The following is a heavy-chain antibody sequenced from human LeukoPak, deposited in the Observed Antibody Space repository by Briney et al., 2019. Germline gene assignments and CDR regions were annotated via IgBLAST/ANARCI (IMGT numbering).Heavy chain of an antibody. Sequence: PGGSLRLSCAASGFTFSSYAMSWVRQAPGKGLEWVSAISGSGGSTYYADSVKGRFTISRDNSKNTLYLQMNSLRAEDAAVYYCAKGDGYNSIPPYWGQGTLVTVSS. CDR2: ISGSGGST. CDR3: AKGDGYNSIPPY. J-gene: IGHJ4*02. CDR1: GFTFSSYA. D-gene: IGHD5-24*01. V-gene: IGHV3-23*01.